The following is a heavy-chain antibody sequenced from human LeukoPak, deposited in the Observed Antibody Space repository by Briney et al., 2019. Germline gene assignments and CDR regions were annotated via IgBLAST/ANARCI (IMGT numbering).Heavy chain of an antibody. J-gene: IGHJ4*02. CDR2: ISYDGSNK. CDR1: GFTFSSYA. Sequence: GRSLRLSCAASGFTFSSYAMHWVRQAPGKGLEWVAVISYDGSNKYYAASVKGRFTISRDNSKNTLYLQMNSLRAEDTAVYYCAREALGVPAAHTYYFDYWGQGTLVTVSS. CDR3: AREALGVPAAHTYYFDY. D-gene: IGHD2-2*01. V-gene: IGHV3-30-3*01.